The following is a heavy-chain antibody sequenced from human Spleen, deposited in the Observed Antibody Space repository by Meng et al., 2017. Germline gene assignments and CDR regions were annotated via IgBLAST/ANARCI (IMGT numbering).Heavy chain of an antibody. CDR3: TTGVH. D-gene: IGHD3-10*01. Sequence: GQLVESGGGLVKPGGSLILSFAASGFSFSDSWMSWVRQAPGKGLEWVGRIKSKSDGATADYNGPVKGRFTISRDDSKGTLYLQMYSLKSEDTALYYCTTGVHWGHGTLVTVSS. CDR1: GFSFSDSW. CDR2: IKSKSDGATA. J-gene: IGHJ4*01. V-gene: IGHV3-15*01.